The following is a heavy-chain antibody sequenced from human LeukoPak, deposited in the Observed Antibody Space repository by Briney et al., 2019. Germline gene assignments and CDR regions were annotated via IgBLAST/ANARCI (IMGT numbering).Heavy chain of an antibody. D-gene: IGHD6-19*01. CDR3: GMYVTGWSGGTPGHYMDV. J-gene: IGHJ6*03. CDR1: GFSFSGYT. Sequence: PGGSLRLSCAASGFSFSGYTMRWVRQAPGRGLEWVSCLSSTSTYIYYADSVKGRFTISRDNAKKSLYLQMNSLRAEDTAVYYCGMYVTGWSGGTPGHYMDVWGKGTTVTVSS. V-gene: IGHV3-21*01. CDR2: LSSTSTYI.